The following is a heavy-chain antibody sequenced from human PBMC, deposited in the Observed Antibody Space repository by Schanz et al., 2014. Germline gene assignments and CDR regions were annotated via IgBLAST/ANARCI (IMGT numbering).Heavy chain of an antibody. J-gene: IGHJ4*02. D-gene: IGHD6-13*01. CDR1: GGTFSSYT. CDR2: IIPILDGG. CDR3: ARVGVDAAAGGNY. V-gene: IGHV1-69*08. Sequence: QVQLVQSGAEVKKPGSSVKVSCTASGGTFSSYTISWIRQAPGQGLEWVGRIIPILDGGNYAQQFQGRVTFTADKSTNTAYMELSSVRSEDSAVYYCARVGVDAAAGGNYWGQGTLVTVSS.